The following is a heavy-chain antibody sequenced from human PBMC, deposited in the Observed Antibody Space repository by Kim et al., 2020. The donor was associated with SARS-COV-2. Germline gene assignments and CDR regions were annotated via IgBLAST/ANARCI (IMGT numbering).Heavy chain of an antibody. CDR2: IYYSGST. D-gene: IGHD3-10*01. V-gene: IGHV4-39*07. Sequence: SETLSLTCTVSGGSISSSSYYWGWIRQPPGKGLEWIGSIYYSGSTYYNPSLKSRVTISVDTSKNQFSLKLSSVTAADTAVYYCARNLMLWFGELPFDYWGQGTLVTVSS. CDR3: ARNLMLWFGELPFDY. J-gene: IGHJ4*02. CDR1: GGSISSSSYY.